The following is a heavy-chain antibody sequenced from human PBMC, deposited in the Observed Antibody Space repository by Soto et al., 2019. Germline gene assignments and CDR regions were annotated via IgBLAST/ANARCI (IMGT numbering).Heavy chain of an antibody. CDR1: GGSISSSNW. CDR3: ARDYMVRGVMRWFDP. CDR2: IYHSGST. D-gene: IGHD3-10*01. V-gene: IGHV4-4*02. Sequence: QVQLQESGPGLVKPSGTLSLTCAVSGGSISSSNWWSWVLQPPGKGLEWIGEIYHSGSTNYNPSPKSRVTISVDKSKNQFSLQLSSVTAADTAVYYCARDYMVRGVMRWFDPWGQGTLVTVSS. J-gene: IGHJ5*02.